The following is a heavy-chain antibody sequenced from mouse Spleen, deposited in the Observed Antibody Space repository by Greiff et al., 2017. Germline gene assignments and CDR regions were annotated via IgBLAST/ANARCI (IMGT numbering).Heavy chain of an antibody. D-gene: IGHD3-3*01. V-gene: IGHV1-15*01. CDR3: TRKGRLY. J-gene: IGHJ2*01. CDR1: GYTFTDYE. Sequence: QVQLQQSGAEPVRPGASVTLSCKASGYTFTDYEMHWVKQTPVHGLEWIGAIDPETGGTAYNQKFKGKAILTADKSSSTAYMELRSLTSEDSAVYYCTRKGRLYWGQGTTLTVSS. CDR2: IDPETGGT.